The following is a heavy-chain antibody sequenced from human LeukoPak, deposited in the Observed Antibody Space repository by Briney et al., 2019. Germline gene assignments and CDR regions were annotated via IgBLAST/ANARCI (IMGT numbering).Heavy chain of an antibody. CDR3: ARASIAAALDY. J-gene: IGHJ4*02. CDR1: GGSINNYY. Sequence: SETLSLTCSVSGGSINNYYWSWIRQPPGEGLEWIGSIYYSGSTYYNPSLKSRVTISVDTSKNQFSLKLSSVTAADTAVYYCARASIAAALDYWGQGTLVTVSS. CDR2: IYYSGST. D-gene: IGHD6-13*01. V-gene: IGHV4-59*12.